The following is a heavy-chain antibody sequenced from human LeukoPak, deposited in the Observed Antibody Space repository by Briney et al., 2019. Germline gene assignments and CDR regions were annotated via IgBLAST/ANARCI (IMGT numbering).Heavy chain of an antibody. CDR2: IYYRGDI. D-gene: IGHD3-3*01. J-gene: IGHJ3*02. Sequence: PSETLSLTCSVSDGSIRTYYWSWIRQSPGQGLEWIGNIYYRGDINYNPSLKSRVTISVDTSKNQFSLKLSSVTAADTAVYYCARDSSLDDGDDAFDIWGQGTMVTVSS. V-gene: IGHV4-59*01. CDR3: ARDSSLDDGDDAFDI. CDR1: DGSIRTYY.